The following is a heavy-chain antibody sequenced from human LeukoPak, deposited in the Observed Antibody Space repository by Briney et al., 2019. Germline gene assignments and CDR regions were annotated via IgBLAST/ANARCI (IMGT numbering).Heavy chain of an antibody. V-gene: IGHV3-7*01. CDR1: GFTFRTYG. J-gene: IGHJ4*02. CDR2: INQDGSEK. D-gene: IGHD4-23*01. Sequence: GGSLRLSCAASGFTFRTYGMSWVRQAPGKVLEWVANINQDGSEKYYVDSVKGRFTISRDNAKNSLYLQMNSLRAEDTAVYFCVRAIGSNTLWGQGTLVTVSS. CDR3: VRAIGSNTL.